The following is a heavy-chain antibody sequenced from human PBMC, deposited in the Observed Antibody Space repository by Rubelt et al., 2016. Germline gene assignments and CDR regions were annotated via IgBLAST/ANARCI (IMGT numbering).Heavy chain of an antibody. J-gene: IGHJ6*02. V-gene: IGHV3-74*01. D-gene: IGHD3-3*01. CDR2: INSDGVST. Sequence: QVPGRGLVWVSRINSDGVSTSYADSVKGRFTISRDNAKNTLYLQMNSLRAEDTAVYYCARTTIFEVGYGLDVWGQGTTVTVSS. CDR3: ARTTIFEVGYGLDV.